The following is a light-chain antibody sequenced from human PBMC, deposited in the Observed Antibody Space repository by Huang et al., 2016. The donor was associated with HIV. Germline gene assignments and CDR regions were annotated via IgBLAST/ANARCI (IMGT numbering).Light chain of an antibody. CDR2: WAS. CDR1: QNVLYSSNNKNY. J-gene: IGKJ1*01. V-gene: IGKV4-1*01. Sequence: DIAMTQSPDSLAVSLGERATINCKSSQNVLYSSNNKNYLAWYQQKPGQPPKLLIYWASTRESGVPDRFGGSGSGTDFTLTISSLQAEDVAVYYCQQYYSTPRTFGQGTKVEIK. CDR3: QQYYSTPRT.